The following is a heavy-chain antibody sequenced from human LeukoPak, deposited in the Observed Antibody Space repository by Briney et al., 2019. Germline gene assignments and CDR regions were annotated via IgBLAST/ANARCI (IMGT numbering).Heavy chain of an antibody. V-gene: IGHV3-48*03. Sequence: PSGGSLRLSCAASGFTFSSYEMNWVRQAPGKGLEWVSYISSSGSTIYYADSVKGRFTISRDNAKNSLYLQMNSLRAEDMALYYCAKDRGRYYDSSGLSHAFDIWGQGTMVTVSS. CDR2: ISSSGSTI. J-gene: IGHJ3*02. CDR1: GFTFSSYE. CDR3: AKDRGRYYDSSGLSHAFDI. D-gene: IGHD3-22*01.